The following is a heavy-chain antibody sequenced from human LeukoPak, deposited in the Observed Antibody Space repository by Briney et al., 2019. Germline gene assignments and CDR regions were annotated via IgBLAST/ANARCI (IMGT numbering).Heavy chain of an antibody. D-gene: IGHD3-16*02. V-gene: IGHV1-3*01. Sequence: ASVKGSCKASGYTFTSYAMHWVRQAPGQRLEWMGWINAGNGNTKYSQKFQGRVTITRDTSASTAYMELSSLRSEDTAVYYCARVLYVWGSYRYFDYWGQGTLVTVSS. CDR1: GYTFTSYA. J-gene: IGHJ4*02. CDR2: INAGNGNT. CDR3: ARVLYVWGSYRYFDY.